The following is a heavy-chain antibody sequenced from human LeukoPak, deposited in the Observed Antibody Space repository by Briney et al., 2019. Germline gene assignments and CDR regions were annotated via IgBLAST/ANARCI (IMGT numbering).Heavy chain of an antibody. CDR2: INPNSGGT. CDR3: ARAGVAVGATTYDY. J-gene: IGHJ4*02. D-gene: IGHD1-26*01. CDR1: GYTFTGYY. Sequence: ASVKVSCKASGYTFTGYYMHWVRQAPGQGLEWMGWINPNSGGTNYAQKFQGRVTMTRDTSISTAYMELSRLRSDDTAVYYCARAGVAVGATTYDYWGQGTLVTVSS. V-gene: IGHV1-2*02.